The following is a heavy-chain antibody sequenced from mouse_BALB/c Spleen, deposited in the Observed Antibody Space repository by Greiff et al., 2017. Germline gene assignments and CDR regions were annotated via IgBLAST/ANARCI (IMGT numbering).Heavy chain of an antibody. Sequence: DVQLQESGTVLARPGASVKMSCKASGYSFTSYWMHWVKQRPGQGLEWIGAIYPGNSDTSYNQKFKGKAKLTAVTSASTAYMELSSLTNEDSAVYYCTRRKLGLYYFDYWGQGTTLTVSS. CDR1: GYSFTSYW. D-gene: IGHD4-1*01. CDR3: TRRKLGLYYFDY. J-gene: IGHJ2*01. CDR2: IYPGNSDT. V-gene: IGHV1-5*01.